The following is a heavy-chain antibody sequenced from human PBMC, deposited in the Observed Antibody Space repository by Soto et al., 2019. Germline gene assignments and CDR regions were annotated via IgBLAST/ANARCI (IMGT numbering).Heavy chain of an antibody. V-gene: IGHV1-69*13. J-gene: IGHJ6*02. CDR3: ARGTVTGSEYNFYYYGMDV. Sequence: SVKVSCKAAGYTFTSYDIDWVRQAPGQGLEWMGGIIPIFGTTNYAQKLQGRVKLTADESTRTAYMELSTLTSEDTAVYYCARGTVTGSEYNFYYYGMDVWGQGTTVTV. CDR2: IIPIFGTT. CDR1: GYTFTSYD. D-gene: IGHD1-1*01.